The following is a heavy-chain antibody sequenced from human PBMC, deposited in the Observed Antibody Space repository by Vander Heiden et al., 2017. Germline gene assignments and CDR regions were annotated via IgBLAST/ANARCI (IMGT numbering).Heavy chain of an antibody. V-gene: IGHV3-21*01. CDR2: ISSSSSYI. Sequence: EVQLVESGGGLVKPGGSLRLSCAASGITFSSDSINWVCQAPGKGLEWFSSISSSSSYIYYADSVKGRFTISRDNAKNSLYLQMNSLRAEDTAVYYCARAEYYYDSSGYQDDYWGQGTLVTVSS. CDR3: ARAEYYYDSSGYQDDY. CDR1: GITFSSDS. D-gene: IGHD3-22*01. J-gene: IGHJ4*02.